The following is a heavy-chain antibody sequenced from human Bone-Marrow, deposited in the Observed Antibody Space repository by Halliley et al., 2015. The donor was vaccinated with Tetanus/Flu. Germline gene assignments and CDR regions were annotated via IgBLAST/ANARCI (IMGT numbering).Heavy chain of an antibody. J-gene: IGHJ4*02. V-gene: IGHV3-33*01. CDR2: RWYDGSNK. CDR1: GFTFSNYN. CDR3: ATLTEFDY. Sequence: SGFTFSNYNIHWVRQAPGKGLEWVGVRWYDGSNKYYADSMKGRFTISRDNSKNMLYLQMNALRAEDTALYYCATLTEFDYWGQGTLATVSS.